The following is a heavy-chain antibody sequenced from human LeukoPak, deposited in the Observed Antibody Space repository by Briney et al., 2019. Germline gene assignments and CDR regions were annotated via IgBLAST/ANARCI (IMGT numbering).Heavy chain of an antibody. D-gene: IGHD3-10*01. Sequence: PGGSLRLSCAASGFTFSNFAMGWVRQAPGKGLVWVSTISYSGVNTYYAVSVKGRFTISRDNSKNTLYLQMNSLRVEDTAVYNCAKDIRGSGSYGWFDPWGQGTLVTVSS. J-gene: IGHJ5*02. V-gene: IGHV3-23*01. CDR3: AKDIRGSGSYGWFDP. CDR1: GFTFSNFA. CDR2: ISYSGVNT.